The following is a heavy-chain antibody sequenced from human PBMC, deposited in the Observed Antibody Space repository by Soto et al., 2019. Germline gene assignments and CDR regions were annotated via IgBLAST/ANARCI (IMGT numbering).Heavy chain of an antibody. CDR3: ARGGDTAMVFDY. CDR2: IYYSGST. Sequence: SETLSLTCTVSGGSISSGDYYWSWIRQPPGKGLEWIGYIYYSGSTYYNPSLKSRVTISVDTSKNQFSLKLSSVTAADTAVYYCARGGDTAMVFDYWGQGTLVTVSS. J-gene: IGHJ4*02. D-gene: IGHD5-18*01. CDR1: GGSISSGDYY. V-gene: IGHV4-30-4*01.